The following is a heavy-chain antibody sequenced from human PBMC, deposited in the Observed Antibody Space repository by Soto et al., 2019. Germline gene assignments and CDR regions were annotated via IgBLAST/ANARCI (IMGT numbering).Heavy chain of an antibody. CDR2: INAGNGNT. CDR3: ARDRALEQQLFWFDP. J-gene: IGHJ5*02. V-gene: IGHV1-3*01. CDR1: GYTFTSYA. Sequence: ASVKVSCKASGYTFTSYAMHWVRQAPGQRLEWMGWINAGNGNTKYSQKFQGRVTITRDTSASTAYMELSSLRSEDTAVYYCARDRALEQQLFWFDPWGQGTLVTSPQ. D-gene: IGHD6-13*01.